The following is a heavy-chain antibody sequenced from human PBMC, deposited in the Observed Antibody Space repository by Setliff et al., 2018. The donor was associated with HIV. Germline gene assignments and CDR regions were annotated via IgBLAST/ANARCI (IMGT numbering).Heavy chain of an antibody. D-gene: IGHD3-22*01. V-gene: IGHV1-69*13. CDR3: ARGGVYYYDSSGWSMDY. Sequence: GASVKVSCKASGGTFSSYAISWVRQAPGQGLDWMGGIIPVFGTTNYAQKFQGRVTITADESTSTAYMELSSLRSEETAVYYCARGGVYYYDSSGWSMDYWGQGTLVTVSS. CDR2: IIPVFGTT. CDR1: GGTFSSYA. J-gene: IGHJ4*02.